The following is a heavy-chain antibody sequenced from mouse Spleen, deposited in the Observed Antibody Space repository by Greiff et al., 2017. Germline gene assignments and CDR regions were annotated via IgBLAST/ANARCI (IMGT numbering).Heavy chain of an antibody. Sequence: EVKLVESGGGLVKPGGSLKLSCAASGFTFSSYAMSWVRQTPEKRLEWVATISSGGSYTYYPDSVKGRFTISRDNAKNTLYLQMSSLRSEDTAMYYCARRDYDDGGFAYWGQGTLVTVSA. D-gene: IGHD2-4*01. V-gene: IGHV5-9-1*01. CDR3: ARRDYDDGGFAY. CDR2: ISSGGSYT. J-gene: IGHJ3*01. CDR1: GFTFSSYA.